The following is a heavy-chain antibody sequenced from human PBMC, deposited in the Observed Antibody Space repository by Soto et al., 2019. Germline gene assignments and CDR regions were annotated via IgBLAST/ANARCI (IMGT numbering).Heavy chain of an antibody. Sequence: QLQLQESGPGLVKPSETLSLTCTVSGGSISSSSYYWGWIRQPPGKGLEWIGSIYYSGSTYYNPSLTSRVTISVDTSKNQFSLKLSSVTAADTAVYYCARRGGKSIAVAGTGGFVFWGQGTLVTVSS. CDR3: ARRGGKSIAVAGTGGFVF. J-gene: IGHJ4*02. D-gene: IGHD6-19*01. CDR1: GGSISSSSYY. CDR2: IYYSGST. V-gene: IGHV4-39*01.